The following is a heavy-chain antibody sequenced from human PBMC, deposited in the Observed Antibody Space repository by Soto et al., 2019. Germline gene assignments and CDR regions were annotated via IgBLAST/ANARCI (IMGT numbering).Heavy chain of an antibody. CDR1: GFTFSTYS. D-gene: IGHD2-21*01. CDR3: VRHWQAIREFDY. CDR2: IRSSSGYI. J-gene: IGHJ4*02. V-gene: IGHV3-21*01. Sequence: GGSLRLSYTASGFTFSTYSMNWFRHAPGKVLDXVSSIRSSSGYICYGDSVRGRFTICRENAKNSLYLQMNSLRAEDTAVYYCVRHWQAIREFDYWGQGTLVTVSS.